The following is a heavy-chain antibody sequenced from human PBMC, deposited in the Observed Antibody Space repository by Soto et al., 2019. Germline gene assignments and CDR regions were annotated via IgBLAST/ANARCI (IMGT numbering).Heavy chain of an antibody. Sequence: WRCMRLPCAASGFTFSGSTMHWVRQASGEGLEWVGRIRSKANSYATAYAASVTGRFTISRDDSTNTAYLHMNSLKTEDTAVYYCTRLGPDVLESINWFDPWGQGTLVTVSS. CDR2: IRSKANSYAT. J-gene: IGHJ5*02. CDR1: GFTFSGST. CDR3: TRLGPDVLESINWFDP. V-gene: IGHV3-73*01. D-gene: IGHD3-3*01.